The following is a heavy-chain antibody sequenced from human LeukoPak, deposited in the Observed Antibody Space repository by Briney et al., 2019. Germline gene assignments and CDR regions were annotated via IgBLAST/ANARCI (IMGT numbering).Heavy chain of an antibody. CDR3: ARDQRGYCTSTSCYEWAFDY. CDR1: TFAFSSYA. D-gene: IGHD2-2*01. J-gene: IGHJ4*02. Sequence: PGGSLRLSCAASTFAFSSYAMTWVRQAPGKGLEWVSSITGSGAGTSYADSVKGQFTISRDNSKNTLYLQMNSLRAEDTAVYYCARDQRGYCTSTSCYEWAFDYWGQGTLVTVSS. V-gene: IGHV3-23*01. CDR2: ITGSGAGT.